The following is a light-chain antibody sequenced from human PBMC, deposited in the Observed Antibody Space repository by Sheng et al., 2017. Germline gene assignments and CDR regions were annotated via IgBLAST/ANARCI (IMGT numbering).Light chain of an antibody. CDR1: TANIGNNY. J-gene: IGLJ3*02. Sequence: QSVLTQPPSASGTPGQRVIISCSGSTANIGNNYVFWYQHLPGTAPKLLXSGNNQRHSGVPDRFSGSKAGTSASLTISGLRSEDEADYYCAVWDDSLRGRVFGGGTKLTVL. V-gene: IGLV1-47*02. CDR2: GNN. CDR3: AVWDDSLRGRV.